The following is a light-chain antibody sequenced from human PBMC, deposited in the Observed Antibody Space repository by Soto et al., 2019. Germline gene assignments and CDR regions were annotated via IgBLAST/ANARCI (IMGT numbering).Light chain of an antibody. CDR2: EVT. CDR3: GSYAGSNTVI. Sequence: QSALPRPTSASGSPGRSVTISCSGTNNDVGGNNYVSWYQLHPDRAPKVMIYEVTKRPSGVPDRFSGSKSGNTASLTVSGLQAEDEGDYYCGSYAGSNTVIFGGGTKVTVL. CDR1: NNDVGGNNY. J-gene: IGLJ2*01. V-gene: IGLV2-8*01.